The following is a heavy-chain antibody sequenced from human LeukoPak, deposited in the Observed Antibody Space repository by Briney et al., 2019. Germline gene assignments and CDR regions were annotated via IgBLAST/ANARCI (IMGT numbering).Heavy chain of an antibody. J-gene: IGHJ4*02. D-gene: IGHD3-3*01. CDR1: GYTFTGYY. Sequence: GASVKVSCKASGYTFTGYYMHWVRQAPGQGLEWMGWINPNSGGTNYAQKFQGRVTMTRDTSISTAYMELSRLRSDDTAVYYCARGDRLARRTTIFGVVIHWGQGTLVTVSS. V-gene: IGHV1-2*02. CDR2: INPNSGGT. CDR3: ARGDRLARRTTIFGVVIH.